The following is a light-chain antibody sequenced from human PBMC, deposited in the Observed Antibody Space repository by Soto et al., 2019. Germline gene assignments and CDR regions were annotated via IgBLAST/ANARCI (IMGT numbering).Light chain of an antibody. V-gene: IGKV3-11*01. CDR3: QQYTYWPPWT. J-gene: IGKJ1*01. CDR2: DAS. CDR1: QSVSSY. Sequence: VLTQSPATLSFSPGQRATHSASLSQSVSSYLAWYQQKPGQAPRLLIYDASNRATGIPARFSGSGSGTDFTLTISSLEPEDSAVYYCQQYTYWPPWTFGQGTKVDI.